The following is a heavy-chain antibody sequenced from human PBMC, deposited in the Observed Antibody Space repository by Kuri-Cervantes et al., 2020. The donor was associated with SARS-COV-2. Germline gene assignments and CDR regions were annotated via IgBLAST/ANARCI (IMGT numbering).Heavy chain of an antibody. V-gene: IGHV4-34*01. Sequence: GSLRLSCAVFSGSFSNHYWSWIRQSPGKGLEWIGEINHSGGTNYNSSLKSRVTISVDTSKNQFSLKLTSVTAADTAVYYCARGLIGLVPAPVLGLGPHYYYFHMDVWGQGTTVTVSS. CDR1: SGSFSNHY. CDR3: ARGLIGLVPAPVLGLGPHYYYFHMDV. CDR2: INHSGGT. D-gene: IGHD2-2*01. J-gene: IGHJ6*02.